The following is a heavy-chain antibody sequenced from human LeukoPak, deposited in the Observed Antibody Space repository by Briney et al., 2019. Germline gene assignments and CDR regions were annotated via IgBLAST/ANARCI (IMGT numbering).Heavy chain of an antibody. CDR1: GFIFSDYG. CDR2: IGSSSNYI. V-gene: IGHV3-21*01. J-gene: IGHJ4*02. D-gene: IGHD1-26*01. Sequence: GGSLRLSCAASGFIFSDYGINWVRQAPGKGHEWVSSIGSSSNYIDYADSVKGRFTISRDNAKNSLYLQMNSLRAEDTAVYYCARDESGSYSNDYWGQGTLVTVSS. CDR3: ARDESGSYSNDY.